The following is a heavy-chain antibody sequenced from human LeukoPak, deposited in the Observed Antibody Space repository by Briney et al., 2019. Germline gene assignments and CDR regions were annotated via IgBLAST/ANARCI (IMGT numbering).Heavy chain of an antibody. Sequence: GGSLRLSCAASGFTFSSYAMPWVRQAPGKGLERVEVISYDGSNKYYADSVKGRFTISRDNSKNTLYLQMNSLRAEDTAVYYCARDLSVVAANFDYWGQGTLVTVS. J-gene: IGHJ4*02. CDR2: ISYDGSNK. CDR1: GFTFSSYA. D-gene: IGHD2-15*01. CDR3: ARDLSVVAANFDY. V-gene: IGHV3-30*04.